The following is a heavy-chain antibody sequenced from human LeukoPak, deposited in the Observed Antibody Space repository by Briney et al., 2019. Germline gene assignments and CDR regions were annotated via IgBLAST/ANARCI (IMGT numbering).Heavy chain of an antibody. CDR3: ARALAGANGYYYYMDV. CDR2: IYYSGST. CDR1: GGSISSSSYY. D-gene: IGHD1-26*01. V-gene: IGHV4-39*07. J-gene: IGHJ6*03. Sequence: SETLSLTCTVSGGSISSSSYYWGWIRQPPGKGLEWIGSIYYSGSTYYNPSLKSRVTISVDTSKNQFSLKLSSVTAADTAVYYCARALAGANGYYYYMDVWGKGTTVTVSS.